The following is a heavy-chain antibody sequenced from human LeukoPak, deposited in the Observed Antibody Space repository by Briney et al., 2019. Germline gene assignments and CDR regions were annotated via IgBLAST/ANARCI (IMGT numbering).Heavy chain of an antibody. CDR3: ARGVAVAADYFDY. Sequence: PSETLSLTCTVSGGSISSSSYYWGWIRQPPGKGLEWIGSIYYSGSTYYNPSLKSRVTISVDRSKNQFSLKLSSVTAADTAVYYCARGVAVAADYFDYWGQGTLVTVSS. D-gene: IGHD6-19*01. CDR1: GGSISSSSYY. CDR2: IYYSGST. J-gene: IGHJ4*02. V-gene: IGHV4-39*07.